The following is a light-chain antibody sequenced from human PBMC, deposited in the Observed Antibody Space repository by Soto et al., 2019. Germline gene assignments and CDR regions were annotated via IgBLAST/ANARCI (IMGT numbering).Light chain of an antibody. V-gene: IGKV1-5*03. CDR3: QQYNTYPLT. Sequence: DIQMTQSPSTLSASVGDRVTITCRASQSISTWLAWYQQKPGKAPKLLIYKASSLESGVPSRFSGSGSGTEFTLTINSLQPDDVATYYCQQYNTYPLTFGGGTTVEIK. CDR1: QSISTW. J-gene: IGKJ4*01. CDR2: KAS.